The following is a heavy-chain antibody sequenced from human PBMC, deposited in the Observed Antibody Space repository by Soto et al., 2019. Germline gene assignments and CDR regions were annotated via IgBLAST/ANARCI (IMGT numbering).Heavy chain of an antibody. CDR3: AREGPYSRGYYFDY. Sequence: ASVKVSCKASGGTFSSYAISWGRQAPGQGLEWMGGIIPIFGTANYAQKFQGRVTITADESTSTAYMELSSLRSEDTAVYYCAREGPYSRGYYFDYWGQGTLVTVSS. D-gene: IGHD6-25*01. V-gene: IGHV1-69*13. J-gene: IGHJ4*02. CDR2: IIPIFGTA. CDR1: GGTFSSYA.